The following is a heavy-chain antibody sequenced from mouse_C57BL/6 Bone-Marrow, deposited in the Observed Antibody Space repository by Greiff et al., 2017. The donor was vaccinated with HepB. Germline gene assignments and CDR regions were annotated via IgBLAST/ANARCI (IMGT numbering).Heavy chain of an antibody. V-gene: IGHV1-42*01. CDR2: INPSTGGT. CDR1: GYSFTGYY. D-gene: IGHD1-1*01. CDR3: ARSSIYYYGSSL. J-gene: IGHJ4*01. Sequence: VQLKESGPELVKPGASVKISCKASGYSFTGYYMNWVKQSPEKSLEWIGEINPSTGGTTYNQKFKAKATLTVDKSSSTAYMQLKSLTSEDSAVYYCARSSIYYYGSSLWGQGTSVTVSS.